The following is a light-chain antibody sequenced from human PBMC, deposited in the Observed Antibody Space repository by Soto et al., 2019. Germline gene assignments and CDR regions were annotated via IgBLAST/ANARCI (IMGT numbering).Light chain of an antibody. V-gene: IGKV3-20*01. CDR3: QQYGSSPRT. J-gene: IGKJ1*01. Sequence: EIVLTQSPGTLSLSPGERATLSCKANQSVSSSYLAWYQQKHGQAHRLHIYGASRRATGIRARVSGSGSGTDFTLTISRLEPEDFAVYYCQQYGSSPRTFGQGTKVDIK. CDR2: GAS. CDR1: QSVSSSY.